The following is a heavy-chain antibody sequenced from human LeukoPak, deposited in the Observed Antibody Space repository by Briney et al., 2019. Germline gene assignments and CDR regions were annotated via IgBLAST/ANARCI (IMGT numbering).Heavy chain of an antibody. J-gene: IGHJ6*03. CDR3: ARGMVKINYYMDV. D-gene: IGHD4-23*01. V-gene: IGHV6-1*01. CDR1: GDSVSSNSAA. Sequence: SQTLSLTRAISGDSVSSNSAAWNWIRQSPSRGLEWLGRTYYRSKWYNDYTVSMRSRITINPDTSKNQFSLQLNSVTPEDTAVYYCARGMVKINYYMDVWGKGTTVTVSS. CDR2: TYYRSKWYN.